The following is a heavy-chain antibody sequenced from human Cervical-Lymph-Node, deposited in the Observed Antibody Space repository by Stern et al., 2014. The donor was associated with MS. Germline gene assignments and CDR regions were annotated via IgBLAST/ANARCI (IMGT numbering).Heavy chain of an antibody. Sequence: QLVQSGAEVKKPGSSVKVSCKASGGTFSTYAISWVRQAPGHGLEWVGGIIPMFGAGNYAQKFQGRVSITADGSTSTAYMELSNLRSDDTAVYYCARDTGIVVAIGPTYLFGMDVWGQGTTVTVSS. J-gene: IGHJ6*02. CDR3: ARDTGIVVAIGPTYLFGMDV. CDR1: GGTFSTYA. CDR2: IIPMFGAG. D-gene: IGHD2-21*01. V-gene: IGHV1-69*01.